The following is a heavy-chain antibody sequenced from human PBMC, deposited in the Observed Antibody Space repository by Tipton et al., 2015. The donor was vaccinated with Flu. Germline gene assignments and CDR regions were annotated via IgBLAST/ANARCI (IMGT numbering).Heavy chain of an antibody. V-gene: IGHV4-61*02. D-gene: IGHD1-26*01. CDR3: ARDGMSDAFDI. CDR2: IYAGGAT. J-gene: IGHJ3*02. Sequence: TLSLTCTVSGAYINGGNYYWSWVRQTAGKGLEWIVRIYAGGATNYNPYLKSRVCISMDTSRNHFSLKLRSAAAADTAIYYCARDGMSDAFDIWSQGTMVTVSS. CDR1: GAYINGGNYY.